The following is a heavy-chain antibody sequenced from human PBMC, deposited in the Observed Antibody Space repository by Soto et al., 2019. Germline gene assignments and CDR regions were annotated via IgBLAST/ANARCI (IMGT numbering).Heavy chain of an antibody. CDR3: ARDLDYYDSSGYYRYYYYGMDV. Sequence: ASVTVSCKASGYTFTSYAMHWVRQATGQRLEWMGWINAGNGNTKYSQKFQGRVTITRDTSASTAYMELSSLRSEDTAVYYCARDLDYYDSSGYYRYYYYGMDVWGQGTTVTVSS. CDR2: INAGNGNT. D-gene: IGHD3-22*01. V-gene: IGHV1-3*01. J-gene: IGHJ6*02. CDR1: GYTFTSYA.